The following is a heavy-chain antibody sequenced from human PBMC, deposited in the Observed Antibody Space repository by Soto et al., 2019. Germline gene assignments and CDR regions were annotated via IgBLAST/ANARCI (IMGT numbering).Heavy chain of an antibody. Sequence: QVQLVQSGAEVKKPGSSVKVSCKASGGTFSRYTISWVRQAPGQVLEWMGRIIPILGIANYAQKFQGRVTITADKSTSTSYMELSSLRSEDTAVYYCASRYCSGGSCHRAVHYYYYMDVWGKGTTVTVSS. D-gene: IGHD2-15*01. CDR3: ASRYCSGGSCHRAVHYYYYMDV. CDR2: IIPILGIA. CDR1: GGTFSRYT. V-gene: IGHV1-69*02. J-gene: IGHJ6*03.